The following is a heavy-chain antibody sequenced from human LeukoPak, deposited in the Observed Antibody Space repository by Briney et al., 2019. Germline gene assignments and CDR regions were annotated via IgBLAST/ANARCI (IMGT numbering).Heavy chain of an antibody. D-gene: IGHD7-27*01. V-gene: IGHV3-21*01. CDR3: ARDAGAYVAWFDP. J-gene: IGHJ5*02. Sequence: GGSLRLSCAASGFTFSSYSMNWVRQAPGKGLEWVSSISSSSSYIYYADSVKGRFTISRDNAKNSLYLQMNSLRAEDTAVYYCARDAGAYVAWFDPWGQGTLVTVSS. CDR2: ISSSSSYI. CDR1: GFTFSSYS.